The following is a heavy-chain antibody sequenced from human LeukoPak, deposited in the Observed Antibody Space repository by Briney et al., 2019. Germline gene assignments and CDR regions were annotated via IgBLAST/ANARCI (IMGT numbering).Heavy chain of an antibody. Sequence: GSVKVSCKASGYTFTSYDINWVRQATGQGLEWMGWMNPNSGNTGYAQKFQGRVTMTRNTSISTAYMELSSLRSEDTAVYYCARVPRAVGATFDYWGQGTLVTVSS. CDR3: ARVPRAVGATFDY. D-gene: IGHD1-26*01. J-gene: IGHJ4*02. CDR2: MNPNSGNT. CDR1: GYTFTSYD. V-gene: IGHV1-8*01.